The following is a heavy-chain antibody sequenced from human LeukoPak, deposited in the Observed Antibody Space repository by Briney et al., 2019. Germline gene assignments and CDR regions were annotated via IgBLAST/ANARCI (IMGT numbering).Heavy chain of an antibody. CDR3: ARGATVRTPPLDY. V-gene: IGHV3-21*01. CDR1: GFTFSSYS. Sequence: GGSLGLSCAASGFTFSSYSMNWVRQAPGKGLEWVSSIGSSSSYIYYADSVKGRFSVSRDNAKNSLYLQMNSLRAEDTAVYYCARGATVRTPPLDYWGQGTLVTVSS. D-gene: IGHD4-23*01. CDR2: IGSSSSYI. J-gene: IGHJ4*02.